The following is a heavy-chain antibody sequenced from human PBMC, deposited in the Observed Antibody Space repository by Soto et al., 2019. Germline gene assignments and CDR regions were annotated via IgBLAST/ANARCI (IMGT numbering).Heavy chain of an antibody. CDR3: ARDFGNKLLIDY. CDR2: SIPILDVA. J-gene: IGHJ4*02. CDR1: GDTFSTYT. Sequence: QVQLVQSGAEVKKPGSSVRVSCKASGDTFSTYTISWVRQAPRQGFEWLGRSIPILDVANYAQSFQGRVTITADKSTSTAYMELNSLRSEDTAVYYCARDFGNKLLIDYWVQGTLVTVSS. V-gene: IGHV1-69*08. D-gene: IGHD2-15*01.